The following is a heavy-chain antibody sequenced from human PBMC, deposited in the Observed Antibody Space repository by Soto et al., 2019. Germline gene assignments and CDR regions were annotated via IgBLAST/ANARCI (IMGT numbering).Heavy chain of an antibody. Sequence: KVSCKASGYTFTSYAMHWVRQAPGQRLEWMGWINAGNGNTKYSQKFQGRVTSTRDTSASTAYMELSSLRSEDTAMYFCAKGKSTGDIDWFDPWGKGSLVTVSS. J-gene: IGHJ5*02. CDR1: GYTFTSYA. V-gene: IGHV1-3*01. CDR3: AKGKSTGDIDWFDP. D-gene: IGHD3-10*01. CDR2: INAGNGNT.